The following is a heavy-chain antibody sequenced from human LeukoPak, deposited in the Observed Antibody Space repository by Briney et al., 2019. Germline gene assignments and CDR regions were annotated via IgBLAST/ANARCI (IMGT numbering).Heavy chain of an antibody. CDR3: ARGRAGVRTHYYGMDV. D-gene: IGHD6-19*01. Sequence: GGSLRLSCAASGFTFSSYAMHWVRQAPGKGLEWVAVISYDGSNKYYADSVKGRFTISRDNSKNTLYLQMNSLRAEDTAVYYCARGRAGVRTHYYGMDVWGQGTTVTVSS. V-gene: IGHV3-30-3*01. CDR1: GFTFSSYA. CDR2: ISYDGSNK. J-gene: IGHJ6*02.